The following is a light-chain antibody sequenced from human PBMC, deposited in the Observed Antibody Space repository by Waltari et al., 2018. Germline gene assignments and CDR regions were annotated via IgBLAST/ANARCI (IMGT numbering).Light chain of an antibody. CDR1: SGHISHV. CDR2: VNSYGSH. CDR3: QTGGHGTWV. J-gene: IGLJ3*02. V-gene: IGLV4-69*01. Sequence: QLVLTQSPSASASLGASVKLTCTLSSGHISHVIAWPHPQPRKGPRYLMKVNSYGSHSKGDEIPDRFSGSSSGAERYLTISSLQSEDEADYYCQTGGHGTWVFGGGTKLTVL.